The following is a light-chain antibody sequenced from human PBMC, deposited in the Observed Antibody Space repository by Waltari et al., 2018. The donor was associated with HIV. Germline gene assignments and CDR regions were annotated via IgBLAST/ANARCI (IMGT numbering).Light chain of an antibody. Sequence: QAVVTQEPSLTVSPGGTVTLTCGSSPGAATSGHHPYWFQQKTGQAPKTLIYDLNNKHSWTPARFSGSLLGGKAALTLSGAQPEDEAKYYCLLSYAGARPVVFGGGTQLTVL. CDR2: DLN. J-gene: IGLJ2*01. CDR1: PGAATSGHH. CDR3: LLSYAGARPVV. V-gene: IGLV7-46*01.